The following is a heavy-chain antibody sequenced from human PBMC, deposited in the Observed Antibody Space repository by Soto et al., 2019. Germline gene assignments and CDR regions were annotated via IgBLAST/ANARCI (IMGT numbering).Heavy chain of an antibody. D-gene: IGHD3-10*01. Sequence: QVQLQESGPGLVKPSGTLSLTCTVSGGSISSDYWNWIRQPPGKGLEWIGYIHSGSTTYSASLRSXVNISVDTSKNQFSLKLSSVTAADTAVYFCARHDGSRSTDYWGQGTLVTVSS. J-gene: IGHJ4*02. CDR2: IHSGST. V-gene: IGHV4-59*08. CDR1: GGSISSDY. CDR3: ARHDGSRSTDY.